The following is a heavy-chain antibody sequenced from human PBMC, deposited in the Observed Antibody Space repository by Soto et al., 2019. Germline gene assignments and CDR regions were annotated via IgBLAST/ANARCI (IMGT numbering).Heavy chain of an antibody. CDR3: ARLSREFWSGFDY. D-gene: IGHD3-3*01. CDR2: IRQDGSEE. Sequence: AVGFLRLSCTASGFTFSNYWMGWVRQAPGKGLEWVANIRQDGSEEYYVDSVKGRFTISRDNAKNSLYLQMDSLRAEDTAVYYCARLSREFWSGFDYWGQGTLVTVSS. V-gene: IGHV3-7*03. J-gene: IGHJ4*02. CDR1: GFTFSNYW.